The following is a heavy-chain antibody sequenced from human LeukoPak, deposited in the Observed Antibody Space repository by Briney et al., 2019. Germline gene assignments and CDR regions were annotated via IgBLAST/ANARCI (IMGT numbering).Heavy chain of an antibody. CDR2: IGGSGGST. J-gene: IGHJ4*02. Sequence: GGSLRLSCAASGFTFSSYAMNWVRQALGKGLEWVSAIGGSGGSTYYADSVKGRFSISRDNSKNTLYLQMNSLRAEDAAVYYCAKDRISYTTSPGELSHWGQGTLVIVSS. V-gene: IGHV3-23*01. CDR3: AKDRISYTTSPGELSH. CDR1: GFTFSSYA. D-gene: IGHD3-10*01.